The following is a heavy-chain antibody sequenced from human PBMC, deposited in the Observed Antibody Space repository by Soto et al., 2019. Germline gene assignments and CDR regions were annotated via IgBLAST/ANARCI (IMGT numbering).Heavy chain of an antibody. V-gene: IGHV1-69*01. D-gene: IGHD3-22*01. CDR2: IIPVFGTA. J-gene: IGHJ3*02. Sequence: QVQLVQSGAEVKKPGSSVKVSCKDSGGTFSSYAISWVRQAPGQGLELMGGIIPVFGTANYAQKFQGRVKIIADESTSTTYMELSSLRSEDTAVYFCARPSYYESSGYYSGSHAFDIWGQGTMVTVSS. CDR3: ARPSYYESSGYYSGSHAFDI. CDR1: GGTFSSYA.